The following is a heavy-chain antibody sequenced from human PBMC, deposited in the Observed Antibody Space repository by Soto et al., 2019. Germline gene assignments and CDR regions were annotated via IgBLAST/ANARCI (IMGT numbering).Heavy chain of an antibody. CDR2: IYYSGST. CDR1: GGSISSYY. V-gene: IGHV4-59*01. D-gene: IGHD3-3*01. J-gene: IGHJ5*02. CDR3: ARGSGYDFWSGPNWFDP. Sequence: SETLSLTCTVSGGSISSYYWSWIRQPPGKGLEWIGYIYYSGSTNYNPSLKSRVTISVDTSKNQFSLKLSSVTAADTAVYYCARGSGYDFWSGPNWFDPWGQGTLVTVSS.